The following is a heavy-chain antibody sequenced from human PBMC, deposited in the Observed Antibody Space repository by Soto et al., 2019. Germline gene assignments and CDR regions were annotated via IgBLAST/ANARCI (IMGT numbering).Heavy chain of an antibody. D-gene: IGHD3-22*01. V-gene: IGHV1-69*13. Sequence: SVKVSCKASGGTFSSYAISWVRQAPGQGLEWMGGIIPIFGTANYAQKFQGRVTITADESTSTAYMELSSLRSEDTAVYYCAREGADSSGPRAFDIWGQGTMVTVSS. J-gene: IGHJ3*02. CDR3: AREGADSSGPRAFDI. CDR2: IIPIFGTA. CDR1: GGTFSSYA.